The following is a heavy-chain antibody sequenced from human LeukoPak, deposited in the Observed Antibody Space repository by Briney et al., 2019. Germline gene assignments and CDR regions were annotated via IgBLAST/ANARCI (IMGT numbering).Heavy chain of an antibody. D-gene: IGHD3-22*01. Sequence: SGGSLRLSCAASGFTFSSYDMPWVRQATGKGLEWVSAIGTAGDTYYPGSVKGRFTISRENAKNSLYLQMNSLRAGDAAVYYCARSSKGNSILNYWGQGTLVTVSS. CDR1: GFTFSSYD. J-gene: IGHJ4*02. CDR3: ARSSKGNSILNY. CDR2: IGTAGDT. V-gene: IGHV3-13*01.